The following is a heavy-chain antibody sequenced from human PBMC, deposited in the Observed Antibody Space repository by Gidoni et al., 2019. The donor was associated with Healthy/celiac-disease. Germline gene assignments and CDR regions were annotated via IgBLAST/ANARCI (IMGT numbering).Heavy chain of an antibody. J-gene: IGHJ3*02. CDR1: WIPFEDSG. D-gene: IGHD2-21*01. V-gene: IGHV3-20*01. CDR3: ARANGFHQEAGVGDFDI. CDR2: INWNGGST. Sequence: VQRVESGGGVVGRWGSLGPSGAPFWIPFEDSGMSWFGQAAGEGREWVFGINWNGGSTGYADYVMGRFTISRDNATNSLYLQMNSLRAEDTALYHCARANGFHQEAGVGDFDIWGQGTMVTVSS.